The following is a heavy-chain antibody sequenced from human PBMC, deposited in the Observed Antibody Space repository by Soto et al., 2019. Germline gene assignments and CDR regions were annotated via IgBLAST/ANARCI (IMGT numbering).Heavy chain of an antibody. J-gene: IGHJ4*02. Sequence: RASVKVSCKASGYTFSTYYMHWVRQAPGQGLEWMGLIDPSGHTTTYAQKFRGRVTISRDNSDNSVVLHMNSLRADDTAVYYCAKDQYDFIWGTYPSYDSWGQGTPVTVSS. CDR2: IDPSGHTT. CDR1: GYTFSTYY. CDR3: AKDQYDFIWGTYPSYDS. V-gene: IGHV1-46*01. D-gene: IGHD3-16*02.